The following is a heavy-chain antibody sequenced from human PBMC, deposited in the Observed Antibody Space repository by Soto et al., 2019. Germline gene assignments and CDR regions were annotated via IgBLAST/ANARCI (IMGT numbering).Heavy chain of an antibody. J-gene: IGHJ2*01. Sequence: EVQLLESGGGLVQPGGSLRLSCAASGISFRTYVMNWVRQAPGKGLEWVAAISGSGGRTYYADSVKGRFTISRDNSKNTLYLQVNTLRAEDTAVYYCALSSVTTLLVGCFDLWGRGTLVTVSS. CDR1: GISFRTYV. D-gene: IGHD4-17*01. CDR3: ALSSVTTLLVGCFDL. V-gene: IGHV3-23*01. CDR2: ISGSGGRT.